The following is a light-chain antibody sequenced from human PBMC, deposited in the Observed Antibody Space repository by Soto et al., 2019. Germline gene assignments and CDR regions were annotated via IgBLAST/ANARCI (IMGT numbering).Light chain of an antibody. V-gene: IGLV2-8*01. CDR1: SRDVGGHDY. CDR2: EVS. CDR3: SSYVTGNSLI. J-gene: IGLJ2*01. Sequence: SALTQPPSASGSPGQSVTISCTGTSRDVGGHDYVSWYQQHPGQAPKLIIYEVSKRPSGVPDRFSGSKSGNTASLTVSGLQAEDEADYYCSSYVTGNSLIFGGGTKLTVL.